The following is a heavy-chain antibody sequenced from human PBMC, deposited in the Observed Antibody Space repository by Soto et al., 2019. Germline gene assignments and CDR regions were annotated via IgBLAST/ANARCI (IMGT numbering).Heavy chain of an antibody. D-gene: IGHD3-9*01. Sequence: LRLSCAASGFTFSDYYMSWIRQAPGKGLERVSYISSSSSYTNYADSVKGQFTISRDNAKNSLYLQMNSLRAEDTAVYYCASELRYFDWPLPSSDYWGHGTLVTVSS. CDR1: GFTFSDYY. V-gene: IGHV3-11*05. CDR2: ISSSSSYT. J-gene: IGHJ4*01. CDR3: ASELRYFDWPLPSSDY.